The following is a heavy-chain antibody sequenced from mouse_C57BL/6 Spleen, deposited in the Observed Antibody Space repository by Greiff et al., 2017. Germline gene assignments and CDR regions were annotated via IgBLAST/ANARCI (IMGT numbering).Heavy chain of an antibody. V-gene: IGHV5-4*01. CDR3: AREGELGLAWFAY. D-gene: IGHD4-1*01. J-gene: IGHJ3*01. CDR1: GFTFSSYA. CDR2: ISDGGSYT. Sequence: EVQGVESGGGLVKPGGSLKLSCAASGFTFSSYAMSWVRQTPEKRLEWVATISDGGSYTYYPENVKGRFTISRDNAKNNLYLQMSHLKSEDTAMYYCAREGELGLAWFAYWGQGTLVTVSA.